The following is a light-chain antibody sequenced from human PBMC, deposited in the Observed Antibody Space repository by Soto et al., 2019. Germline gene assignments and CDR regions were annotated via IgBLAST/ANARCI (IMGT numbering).Light chain of an antibody. J-gene: IGLJ3*02. CDR3: SSYTTSSTLA. V-gene: IGLV2-14*01. Sequence: QSALTQPASVSGSPGQSITISCTGTSTDIGTYIYVSWYQQHPGKAPKLLIYEVSNRPSGVSSRFSGSKSGNTASLTISGLQAEDEADYYYSSYTTSSTLAFGGGTQLTVL. CDR1: STDIGTYIY. CDR2: EVS.